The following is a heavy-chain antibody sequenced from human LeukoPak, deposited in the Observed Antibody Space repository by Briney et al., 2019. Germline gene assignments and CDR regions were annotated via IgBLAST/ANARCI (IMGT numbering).Heavy chain of an antibody. CDR2: IYYSGST. CDR3: AKGYCRGNSCYDDRGAFDY. V-gene: IGHV4-59*08. J-gene: IGHJ4*02. CDR1: GGSISSYY. Sequence: PSETLSLTCTVSGGSISSYYWSWIRQPPGKGLEWIGYIYYSGSTNYNPSLKSRVTISVDTSKNQFSLKLSSVTAADTAVYYCAKGYCRGNSCYDDRGAFDYWGQGTLVTVSS. D-gene: IGHD2-2*01.